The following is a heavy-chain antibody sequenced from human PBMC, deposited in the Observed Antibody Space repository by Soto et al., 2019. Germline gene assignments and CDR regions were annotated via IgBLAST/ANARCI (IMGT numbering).Heavy chain of an antibody. CDR1: GGSFSGYY. Sequence: SETLSLTCAVYGGSFSGYYWSWIRQPPGKGLEWIGEINHSGSTNYNPSLKSRVTILLDTSKNQFSLKLSSETAADTAVYYCARGPTIFGVITIIGDAFDIWGQGTMVTVSS. J-gene: IGHJ3*02. V-gene: IGHV4-34*01. CDR3: ARGPTIFGVITIIGDAFDI. CDR2: INHSGST. D-gene: IGHD3-3*01.